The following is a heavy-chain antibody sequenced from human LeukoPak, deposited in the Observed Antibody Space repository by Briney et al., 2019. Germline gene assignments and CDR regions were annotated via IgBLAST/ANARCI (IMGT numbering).Heavy chain of an antibody. V-gene: IGHV3-74*01. Sequence: AGSLTLSCAASGFTFSSYWMHWVRQPPGKGLVCVSRIKSDGSSTSYADSVEGRFPISRDDAKNTRYLQMNSLRAEDTAVYYCARAYNSHFDYWGQGALVTVSS. D-gene: IGHD1-1*01. CDR1: GFTFSSYW. CDR2: IKSDGSST. CDR3: ARAYNSHFDY. J-gene: IGHJ4*02.